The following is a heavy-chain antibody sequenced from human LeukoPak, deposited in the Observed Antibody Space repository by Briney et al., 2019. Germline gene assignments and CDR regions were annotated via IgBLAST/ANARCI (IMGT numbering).Heavy chain of an antibody. Sequence: GGSLRLSCAASGFTFSDYYMSWIRQAPGKGLEWVSYIGSSGSTIYYADSVKGRFTISRDNAKNSLNLQMNSLRAEDTAVYYCARDRYVGATTAGDSDSWGQGTLVTVSS. D-gene: IGHD1-26*01. CDR3: ARDRYVGATTAGDSDS. J-gene: IGHJ4*02. CDR2: IGSSGSTI. V-gene: IGHV3-11*01. CDR1: GFTFSDYY.